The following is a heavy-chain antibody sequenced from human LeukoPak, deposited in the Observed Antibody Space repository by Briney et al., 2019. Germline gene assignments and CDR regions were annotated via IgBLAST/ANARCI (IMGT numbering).Heavy chain of an antibody. V-gene: IGHV3-48*01. CDR1: GFTFSTSN. J-gene: IGHJ4*02. Sequence: PGGSLRLSCAASGFTFSTSNMNWVRQAPGKGLEWVSYISSGSISIYYADSVRGRFTISRDNAKNSLYLQMNSLRGEDTAVYYCARDTAMAYFDYWGQGSLVTVSS. CDR3: ARDTAMAYFDY. D-gene: IGHD5-18*01. CDR2: ISSGSISI.